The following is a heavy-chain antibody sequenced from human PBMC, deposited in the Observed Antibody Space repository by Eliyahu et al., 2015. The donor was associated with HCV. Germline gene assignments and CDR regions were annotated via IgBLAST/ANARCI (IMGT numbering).Heavy chain of an antibody. CDR1: GFTFNNYG. CDR2: ITASGGTT. J-gene: IGHJ4*02. CDR3: AKSIATGRTQVDD. V-gene: IGHV3-23*04. D-gene: IGHD2-21*01. Sequence: VQLVESGGGLVQPGGSLRISCAASGFTFNNYGMTWVRQAPGKGLEWVSAITASGGTTYYGDSAKGRFTISRDNSKNTLYLQMNSLRADDTAVYYCAKSIATGRTQVDDWGQGTLVTVSS.